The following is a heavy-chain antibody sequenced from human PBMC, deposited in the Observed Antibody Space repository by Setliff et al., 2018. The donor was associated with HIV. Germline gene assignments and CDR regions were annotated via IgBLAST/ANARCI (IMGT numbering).Heavy chain of an antibody. V-gene: IGHV4-38-2*01. J-gene: IGHJ4*02. CDR1: GYSISSGYY. CDR2: IYYSGST. D-gene: IGHD3-10*01. Sequence: PSETLSLTCAVSGYSISSGYYWGWIRQPPGKGLEWIGSIYYSGSTYYNPSLNSRVTISVDTPKNQFSLKLSSVTAADTAVYYCARGRFHRLHRPYSGSGSLGIQYFDYWGQGTLVTVSS. CDR3: ARGRFHRLHRPYSGSGSLGIQYFDY.